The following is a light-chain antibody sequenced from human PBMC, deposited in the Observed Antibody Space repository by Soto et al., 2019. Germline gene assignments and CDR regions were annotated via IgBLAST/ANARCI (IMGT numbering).Light chain of an antibody. Sequence: FVVTQSPDTVSLSRGETATLSCRASQSVSSSVAWYQHKPGQSPRLVVYSGYKRSPGIPARFSGSGSGTDFTLTISSLESDDFAIYYCQQRYSWLRVFGPGPKVDIK. CDR2: SGY. V-gene: IGKV3-11*01. CDR1: QSVSSS. J-gene: IGKJ1*01. CDR3: QQRYSWLRV.